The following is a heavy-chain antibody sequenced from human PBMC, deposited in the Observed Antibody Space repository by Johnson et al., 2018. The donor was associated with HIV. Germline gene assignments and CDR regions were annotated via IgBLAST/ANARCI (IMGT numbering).Heavy chain of an antibody. Sequence: QMQLVESGGGVVQPGRSLRLSCAASGFTFNNYGMHWVRQAPGKGLEWVAVISYDGSDKYYADSVKGRFTISRDNSKNTLYLEMNSLRAEDTAVYYCARDHSGYDSVTAAFDIWGQGTMVTVSS. CDR2: ISYDGSDK. CDR3: ARDHSGYDSVTAAFDI. CDR1: GFTFNNYG. J-gene: IGHJ3*02. V-gene: IGHV3-30*03. D-gene: IGHD5-12*01.